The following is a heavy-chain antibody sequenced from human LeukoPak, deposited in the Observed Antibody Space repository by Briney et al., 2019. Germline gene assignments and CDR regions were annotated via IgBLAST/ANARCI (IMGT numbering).Heavy chain of an antibody. J-gene: IGHJ3*02. V-gene: IGHV4-61*02. CDR3: ARFQVTYAFDI. CDR2: IYTSGST. CDR1: GGSISSGSYY. D-gene: IGHD4-11*01. Sequence: PSETLSLTCTVSGGSISSGSYYWSWIRQPAGKGLEWIGRIYTSGSTNYNPSLKSRVTMSVDTSKNQFSLKLSSVTAADTAVYYCARFQVTYAFDIWGQGTMVTVSS.